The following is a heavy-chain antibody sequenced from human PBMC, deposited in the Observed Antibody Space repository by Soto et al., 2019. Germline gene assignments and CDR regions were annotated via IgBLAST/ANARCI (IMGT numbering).Heavy chain of an antibody. J-gene: IGHJ6*02. CDR3: TRGAGFFYGVDV. Sequence: GGSLRLSCAASGFSFSDYEMNWVRQAPGKGLEWIAHIIFSVSTIYYADSVKGRFSISRDNSKNFLYLQMSCLRADDSAVYYCTRGAGFFYGVDVWGLGTTVTVSS. V-gene: IGHV3-48*03. CDR2: IIFSVSTI. CDR1: GFSFSDYE. D-gene: IGHD3-10*01.